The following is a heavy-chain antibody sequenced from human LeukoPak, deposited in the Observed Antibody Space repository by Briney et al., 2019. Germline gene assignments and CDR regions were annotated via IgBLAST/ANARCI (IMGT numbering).Heavy chain of an antibody. V-gene: IGHV4-59*01. CDR1: NGSISSYY. D-gene: IGHD4-17*01. CDR3: ARDEKSYGDYVFWYFDL. Sequence: SETLSLTCTVSNGSISSYYWSWIRQPPGKGLEWIGYIYYSGSTNYNPSLKSRVTISVDTSKNQFSLKLSSVTAADTAVYYCARDEKSYGDYVFWYFDLWGRGTLVTVSS. J-gene: IGHJ2*01. CDR2: IYYSGST.